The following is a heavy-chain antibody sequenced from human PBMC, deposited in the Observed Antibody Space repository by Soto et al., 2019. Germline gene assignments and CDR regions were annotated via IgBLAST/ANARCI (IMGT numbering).Heavy chain of an antibody. CDR1: GYSFPSFD. V-gene: IGHV1-18*01. CDR2: ISGYNGNI. J-gene: IGHJ4*02. D-gene: IGHD6-19*01. Sequence: QVQLVQSGAEVRTPGASVKVSCKASGYSFPSFDISWVRQAPGQRLEWMGWISGYNGNINYAQKLQGRVTMTTDTSTSTAYMELRSLRSDDTAVYYCARGKRAVAGTIDYWGQGTLVTVSS. CDR3: ARGKRAVAGTIDY.